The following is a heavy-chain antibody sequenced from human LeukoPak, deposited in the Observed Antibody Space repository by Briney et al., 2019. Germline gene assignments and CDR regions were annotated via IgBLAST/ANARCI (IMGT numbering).Heavy chain of an antibody. Sequence: SETLSLTCTVSGGSISSYYWSWIRQPPGKGLEWIGSIYHSGSTYYNPSLKSRVTISVDTSKNQISLKLRSVTAADTAVYYCARTYYYDNSGYEFDYWGQGTLVTVSS. CDR1: GGSISSYY. CDR2: IYHSGST. D-gene: IGHD3-22*01. CDR3: ARTYYYDNSGYEFDY. J-gene: IGHJ4*02. V-gene: IGHV4-59*05.